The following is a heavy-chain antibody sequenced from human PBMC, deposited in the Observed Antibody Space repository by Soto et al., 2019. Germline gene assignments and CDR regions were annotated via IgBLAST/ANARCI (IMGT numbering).Heavy chain of an antibody. Sequence: PGGSLRLSCAASGFTFSNYAVTWVRRAPGKGLEWVSTISGSGGSTYYADSVKGRFTISRDNSKNTLYLQMNSLRAEDTAVYYCAKDQGSGWYEIDYWGQGTLVTVSS. V-gene: IGHV3-23*01. CDR3: AKDQGSGWYEIDY. CDR1: GFTFSNYA. CDR2: ISGSGGST. D-gene: IGHD6-13*01. J-gene: IGHJ4*02.